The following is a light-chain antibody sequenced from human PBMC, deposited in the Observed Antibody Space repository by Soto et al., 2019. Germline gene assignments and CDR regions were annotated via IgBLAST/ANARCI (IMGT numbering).Light chain of an antibody. V-gene: IGLV2-14*01. CDR3: QSYDSTLSARYV. Sequence: QSVLTQPASVSGSPGQSITISCTGSSSDVGGYNYVSWYQQHPGKAPKLMIYEVSNRPSGISNRFSGSKSGNTASLTLSGLQAEDEADYYCQSYDSTLSARYVFGTGTKLTVL. J-gene: IGLJ1*01. CDR1: SSDVGGYNY. CDR2: EVS.